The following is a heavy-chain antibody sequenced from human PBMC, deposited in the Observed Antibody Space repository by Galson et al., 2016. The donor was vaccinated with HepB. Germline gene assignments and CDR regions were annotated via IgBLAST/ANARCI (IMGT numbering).Heavy chain of an antibody. V-gene: IGHV1-69*01. D-gene: IGHD3-9*01. Sequence: SCKASGGTFSSYAISWVRPAPGQGLEWMGGIIPIFGTPNYAQKFQGRVTITADESTSTAYMELRSLRSEDTAVYYCARGYRIRYYYGMDVWGQGTTVIVSS. CDR2: IIPIFGTP. J-gene: IGHJ6*02. CDR3: ARGYRIRYYYGMDV. CDR1: GGTFSSYA.